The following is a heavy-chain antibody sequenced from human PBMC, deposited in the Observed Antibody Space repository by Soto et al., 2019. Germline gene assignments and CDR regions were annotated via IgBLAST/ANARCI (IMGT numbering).Heavy chain of an antibody. CDR3: VRDRPGSQQYFDY. J-gene: IGHJ4*02. D-gene: IGHD3-10*01. Sequence: EVQLVESGGGLAQPGGSLRLSCAASGFIFSSDWMHWVRQAPGKGLVWVSRINVDGSATTYADSVKGRFTISRDNAKNMVYLQMNSLTAEDTAVYYCVRDRPGSQQYFDYWGQGNMVTVSS. CDR2: INVDGSAT. V-gene: IGHV3-74*01. CDR1: GFIFSSDW.